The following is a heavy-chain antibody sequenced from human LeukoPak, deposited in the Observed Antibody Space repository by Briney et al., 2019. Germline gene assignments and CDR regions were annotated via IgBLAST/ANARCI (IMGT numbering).Heavy chain of an antibody. CDR1: GFTFDNYW. CDR2: ISSSSSYI. V-gene: IGHV3-21*01. Sequence: PGGSLRLSCAASGFTFDNYWMTWVRQAPGKGLEWVSSISSSSSYIYYADSVKGRFTISRDNAKNSLYLQMNSLRAEDTAVYYCASELVPLGYWGQGTLVTVSS. D-gene: IGHD6-6*01. CDR3: ASELVPLGY. J-gene: IGHJ4*02.